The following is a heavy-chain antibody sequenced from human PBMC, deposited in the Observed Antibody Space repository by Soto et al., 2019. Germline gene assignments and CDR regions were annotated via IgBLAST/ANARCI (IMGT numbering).Heavy chain of an antibody. CDR3: ATADGFGVVSPFFEY. CDR2: SYYRGGT. CDR1: GGSISSRSHY. D-gene: IGHD2-21*01. J-gene: IGHJ4*02. Sequence: QLQLQESGPGLVKPSETLSLTCTVSGGSISSRSHYWGWIRQSPGKHLERIGSSYYRGGTHYNPSSKSRVTLSGDTSKSQVSLRVCSVSAADTAVYYCATADGFGVVSPFFEYWGQGILVTVSS. V-gene: IGHV4-39*01.